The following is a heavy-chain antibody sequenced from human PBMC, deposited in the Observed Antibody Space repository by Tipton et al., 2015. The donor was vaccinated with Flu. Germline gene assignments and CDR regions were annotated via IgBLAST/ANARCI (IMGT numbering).Heavy chain of an antibody. V-gene: IGHV3-7*03. CDR3: ARAEKRYSSSWYYYYYYMDV. CDR1: GFTFSSYG. Sequence: SLRLSCAASGFTFSSYGMHWVRQAPGKGLEWVANIKQDGSEKYYVDSVKGRFTISRDNAKNSLYLQMNSLRAEDTAVYYCARAEKRYSSSWYYYYYYMDVWGKGTTVTVSS. CDR2: IKQDGSEK. D-gene: IGHD6-13*01. J-gene: IGHJ6*03.